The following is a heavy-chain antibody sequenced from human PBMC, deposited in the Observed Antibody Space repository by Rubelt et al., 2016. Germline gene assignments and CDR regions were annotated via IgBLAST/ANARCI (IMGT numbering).Heavy chain of an antibody. CDR1: GGSFSGYY. V-gene: IGHV4-34*01. Sequence: QVQLQQWGAGLLKPSETLSLTCAVYGGSFSGYYWSWIRQPPGKGRDWIGEINHSGSANYNPSLKVRVTISGDTAENQFSLELSELTAADTAVYYCSLAAAGTSFDYWGQGTLVTVSS. CDR3: SLAAAGTSFDY. CDR2: INHSGSA. D-gene: IGHD6-13*01. J-gene: IGHJ4*02.